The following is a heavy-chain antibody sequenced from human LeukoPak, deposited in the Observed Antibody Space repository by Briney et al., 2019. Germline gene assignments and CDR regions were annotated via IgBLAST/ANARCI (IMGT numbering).Heavy chain of an antibody. D-gene: IGHD5-18*01. CDR3: ARRLRKPWIQLFRRDADAFDI. V-gene: IGHV4-34*01. CDR2: INHSGST. J-gene: IGHJ3*02. CDR1: GGSFSGYY. Sequence: PSETLSLTCAVYGGSFSGYYWSWIRQPPGKGLEWIGEINHSGSTNYNPSLKSRVTISVDTSKNQFSLKLSSVTAADTAVYYCARRLRKPWIQLFRRDADAFDIWGQGTMVTVSS.